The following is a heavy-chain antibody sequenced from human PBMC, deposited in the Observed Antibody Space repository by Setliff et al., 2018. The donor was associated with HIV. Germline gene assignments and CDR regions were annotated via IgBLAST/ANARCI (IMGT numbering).Heavy chain of an antibody. V-gene: IGHV1-18*01. CDR2: ISPYNGNT. D-gene: IGHD3-16*01. J-gene: IGHJ5*02. CDR3: ARGVLITFGYQNWFDP. Sequence: ASVKVSCKASGYTFTNFGITWVRQAPGQGLEWMGWISPYNGNTNYAPELHGRVTMTTDTSTSTASLELRSLISDDTAVYYCARGVLITFGYQNWFDPWGQGTLVTVSS. CDR1: GYTFTNFG.